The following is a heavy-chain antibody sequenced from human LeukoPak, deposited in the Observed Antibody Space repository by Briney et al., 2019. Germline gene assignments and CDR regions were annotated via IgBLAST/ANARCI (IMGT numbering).Heavy chain of an antibody. V-gene: IGHV3-33*01. Sequence: QSGGSLRLSCAASGFTFSSYGMHWVRQAPGKGLEWVAVIWYDGSNKYYADSVKGRFTISRDNSKNTLYLQMNSLRAEDTAVYYCARDQGEQWLVGAGAFDIWGQGTMVTVSS. D-gene: IGHD6-19*01. J-gene: IGHJ3*02. CDR1: GFTFSSYG. CDR3: ARDQGEQWLVGAGAFDI. CDR2: IWYDGSNK.